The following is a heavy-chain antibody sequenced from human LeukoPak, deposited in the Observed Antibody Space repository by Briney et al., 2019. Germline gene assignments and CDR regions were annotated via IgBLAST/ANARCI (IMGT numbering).Heavy chain of an antibody. CDR3: GLAAYYYDSSGSDDAFDI. CDR1: GFNFNNYA. CDR2: ISSNGGST. V-gene: IGHV3-64D*08. Sequence: GESLRLSCSASGFNFNNYAMNWVRQAPGKGLEYVAAISSNGGSTYYADSVKGRCTISRDNSKNTLYLQMSSLRAEDTAVYYCGLAAYYYDSSGSDDAFDIWGQGTMV. D-gene: IGHD3-22*01. J-gene: IGHJ3*02.